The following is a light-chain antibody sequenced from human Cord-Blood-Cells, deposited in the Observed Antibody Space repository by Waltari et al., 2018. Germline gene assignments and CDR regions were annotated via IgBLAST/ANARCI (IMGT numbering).Light chain of an antibody. CDR1: SSDVGGYNY. J-gene: IGLJ3*02. V-gene: IGLV2-11*01. CDR3: CSYAGSYTWV. CDR2: DVS. Sequence: QSALTHPRSVSGSPGQSVTLSCTGTSSDVGGYNYVSWYQQHPGKAPKHMTYDVSKRPSGVPDRFSGSKSGNTASLTISGLQAEDEADYYCCSYAGSYTWVFGGGTKLTVL.